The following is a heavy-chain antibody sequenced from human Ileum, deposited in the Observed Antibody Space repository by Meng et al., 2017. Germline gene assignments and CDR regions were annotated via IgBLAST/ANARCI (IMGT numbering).Heavy chain of an antibody. CDR2: INPSTGGT. J-gene: IGHJ4*02. CDR1: GYTLSLYY. V-gene: IGHV1-2*02. Sequence: ASVKVSCKASGYTLSLYYMHWLRQAPGQGLEWMGWINPSTGGTNYAPKFQGRVTMTRDTSISTAYMELSNLRFDDTAVYYCAKMSSNYYYLDYWGQGTLVTVSS. D-gene: IGHD3-22*01. CDR3: AKMSSNYYYLDY.